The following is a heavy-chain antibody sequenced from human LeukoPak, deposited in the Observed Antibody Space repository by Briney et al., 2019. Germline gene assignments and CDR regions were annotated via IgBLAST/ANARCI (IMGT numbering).Heavy chain of an antibody. CDR3: ARVAVEDAGSGVFDY. CDR2: IHYSGST. D-gene: IGHD3-10*01. V-gene: IGHV4-59*01. J-gene: IGHJ4*02. Sequence: PSETLSLTCTVSGGSISSYYWSWIRQPPGKGLEWIGYIHYSGSTNYNPSLKSRVTISVDTSKNQFSLKLSSVTAADTAVYYCARVAVEDAGSGVFDYWGQGTLVTVSS. CDR1: GGSISSYY.